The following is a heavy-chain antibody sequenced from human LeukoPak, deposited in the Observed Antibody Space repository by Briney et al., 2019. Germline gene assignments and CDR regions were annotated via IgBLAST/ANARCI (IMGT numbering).Heavy chain of an antibody. J-gene: IGHJ4*02. V-gene: IGHV4-39*01. CDR2: IYYSGST. CDR1: GGSISSHYY. Sequence: SEPLSLTCTVSGGSISSHYYWIWIRQPPGKGLELIGSIYYSGSTYCNPSLKSRVTISVDTSKNQFPLKLNSLTAAETAVYYCARQYGSGSSYTPVVDLWGQGTLVTVSS. D-gene: IGHD3-10*01. CDR3: ARQYGSGSSYTPVVDL.